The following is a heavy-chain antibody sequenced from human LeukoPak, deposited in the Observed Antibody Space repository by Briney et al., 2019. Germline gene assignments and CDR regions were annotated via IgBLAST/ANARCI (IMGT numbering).Heavy chain of an antibody. CDR2: ISAYNGNT. V-gene: IGHV1-18*01. CDR1: GYTFTSYG. J-gene: IGHJ3*02. Sequence: GASVKVSCKASGYTFTSYGISWVRQAPGQELEWMGWISAYNGNTNYAQKLQGRVTMTTDTSTSTAYMELRSLRSDDTAVYYCARVWSTVVTHDAFDIWGQGTMVTVSS. D-gene: IGHD4-23*01. CDR3: ARVWSTVVTHDAFDI.